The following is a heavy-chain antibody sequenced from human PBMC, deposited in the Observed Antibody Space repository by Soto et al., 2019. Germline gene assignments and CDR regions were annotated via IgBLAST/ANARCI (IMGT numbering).Heavy chain of an antibody. CDR3: ARDRIAVAGQGDWFDP. J-gene: IGHJ5*02. V-gene: IGHV1-46*01. Sequence: ASVKVSCKASGYTFTSYYMHWVRQAPGQGLEWMGIINPSGGSTSYAQKFQGRVTMTRDTSTSTVYMELSSLRSEDTAVYYCARDRIAVAGQGDWFDPWGQGTLVTVSS. CDR1: GYTFTSYY. D-gene: IGHD6-19*01. CDR2: INPSGGST.